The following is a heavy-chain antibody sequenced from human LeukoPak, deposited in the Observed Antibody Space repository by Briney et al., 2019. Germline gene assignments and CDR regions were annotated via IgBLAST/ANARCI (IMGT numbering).Heavy chain of an antibody. CDR1: GFSFSGHW. D-gene: IGHD6-6*01. Sequence: GGSLRLSCTASGFSFSGHWMHWARQLPGKGLVWVSRINPTGSTTSYADSVKGRFTVSRDNAKNTLYLQVNNLRAEDTAVYYCARGPNSNWSGLDFWGQGTLLTVSS. CDR3: ARGPNSNWSGLDF. V-gene: IGHV3-74*01. CDR2: INPTGSTT. J-gene: IGHJ4*02.